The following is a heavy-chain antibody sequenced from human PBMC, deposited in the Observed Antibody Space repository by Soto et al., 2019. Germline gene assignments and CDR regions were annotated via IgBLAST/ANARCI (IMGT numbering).Heavy chain of an antibody. D-gene: IGHD5-18*01. CDR1: GYTFTSYY. CDR3: ASGGRYTARLS. V-gene: IGHV1-46*01. CDR2: INPSGGST. J-gene: IGHJ4*02. Sequence: QVQLVQSGAEVKKPGASVKVSCKASGYTFTSYYMHWVRQAPGQGLEWMGIINPSGGSTSYAQKFQGRVTMARDTSTSTGYMELSSLRSEDTAVYYCASGGRYTARLSWGQGTLVTVSS.